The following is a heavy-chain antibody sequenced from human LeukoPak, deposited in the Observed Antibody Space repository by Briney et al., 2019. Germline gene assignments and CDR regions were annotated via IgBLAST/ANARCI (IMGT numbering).Heavy chain of an antibody. D-gene: IGHD5-18*01. CDR2: IIPIFGTA. V-gene: IGHV1-69*13. J-gene: IGHJ6*02. CDR3: ARAPSYGPNYYYYGMDV. CDR1: GGTFSSYA. Sequence: SVKVSCKASGGTFSSYAISWVRQAPGQGLEWMGGIIPIFGTANYAQKFQGRVTITADESTSTAYMELSSLRSEDAAVYYCARAPSYGPNYYYYGMDVWGQGTTVTVSS.